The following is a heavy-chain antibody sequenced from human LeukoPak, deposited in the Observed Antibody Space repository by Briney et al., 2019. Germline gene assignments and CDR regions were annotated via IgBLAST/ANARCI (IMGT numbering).Heavy chain of an antibody. V-gene: IGHV3-21*01. D-gene: IGHD6-13*01. Sequence: GGSLRLSCAASGFTFSSYSMNWVRQAPGKGLEWVSSISSSSSYLYYADSVKGRFTISRDNAKNSLYLQMNRLRAEDTAVYYCARDRGSSWYVDYWGQGTLVTVSS. CDR1: GFTFSSYS. CDR2: ISSSSSYL. J-gene: IGHJ4*02. CDR3: ARDRGSSWYVDY.